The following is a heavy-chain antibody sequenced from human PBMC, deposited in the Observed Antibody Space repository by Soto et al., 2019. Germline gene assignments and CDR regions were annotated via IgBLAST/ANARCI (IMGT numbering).Heavy chain of an antibody. J-gene: IGHJ3*02. D-gene: IGHD3-3*01. CDR1: GYPVTAYY. Sequence: QLHLVQSGAVVKKPGASVTVSCSASGYPVTAYYMHWVRQAPGRGLEWMGGINPATGAAKYTQAFQGRVTVTRDTSTGTGFMELGGLTSVDTAVFYCARGGGVGVAGSAAFDMWGQGTLVTVSS. CDR2: INPATGAA. V-gene: IGHV1-2*02. CDR3: ARGGGVGVAGSAAFDM.